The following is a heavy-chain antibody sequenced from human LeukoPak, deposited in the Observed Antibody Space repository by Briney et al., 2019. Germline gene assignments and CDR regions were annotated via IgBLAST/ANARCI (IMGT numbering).Heavy chain of an antibody. J-gene: IGHJ4*02. V-gene: IGHV4-39*07. CDR1: GGSISSSSYY. D-gene: IGHD4-17*01. CDR2: IYYSGST. Sequence: SETLSLTCTVSGGSISSSSYYWGWIRQPPGTGLEWIGSIYYSGSTHYNPSLKSRVTISVDTSKNQFSLKLSSVTAADTAVYYCASVGDGDYANYWGQGTLVTVSS. CDR3: ASVGDGDYANY.